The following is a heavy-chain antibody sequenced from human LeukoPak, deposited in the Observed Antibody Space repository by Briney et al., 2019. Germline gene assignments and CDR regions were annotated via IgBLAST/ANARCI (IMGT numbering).Heavy chain of an antibody. J-gene: IGHJ3*02. CDR2: IDARSGIT. CDR1: GFTFTTFG. D-gene: IGHD3-3*01. V-gene: IGHV3-48*01. Sequence: GRSLRLSCAASGFTFTTFGLNWVRQAPGKVPEWVSYIDARSGITYYADSVQGRFTISRDNAQESVFLQMNSLRADDTAVHYCARTYDFGRGRPGDAFDNWGPGTLVTVSS. CDR3: ARTYDFGRGRPGDAFDN.